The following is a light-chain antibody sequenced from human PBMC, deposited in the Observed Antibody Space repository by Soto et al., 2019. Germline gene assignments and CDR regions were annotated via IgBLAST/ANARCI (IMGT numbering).Light chain of an antibody. Sequence: QAVLTQHRRESKTPGKTVTICCTGTSIDVGGYNNVSWYQQHPVKAPKLMIYDVSERPSGVPDRFSGSMSGNTASLTISGLQAEDESDYYCCSYAVTFYVFGTGTKVTVL. V-gene: IGLV2-11*01. CDR3: CSYAVTFYV. CDR2: DVS. CDR1: SIDVGGYNN. J-gene: IGLJ1*01.